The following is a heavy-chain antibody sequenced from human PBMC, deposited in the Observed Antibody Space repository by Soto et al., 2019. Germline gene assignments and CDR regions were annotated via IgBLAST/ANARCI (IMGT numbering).Heavy chain of an antibody. CDR1: GFTFSSFA. CDR2: ISGSGGST. V-gene: IGHV3-23*01. D-gene: IGHD6-13*01. CDR3: ARGFSAGKGSPPEF. Sequence: EMQLLESGGGLVQPGGSLRLSCAASGFTFSSFAMSWVRQAPGKGLDWVSAISGSGGSTYSADSVKGRFTISRDNAKNTLYLQMSSLRAEDTAVYYWARGFSAGKGSPPEFGGKGYLFTVSS. J-gene: IGHJ4*02.